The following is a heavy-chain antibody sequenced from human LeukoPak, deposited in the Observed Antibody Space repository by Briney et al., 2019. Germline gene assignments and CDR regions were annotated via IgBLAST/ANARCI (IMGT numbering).Heavy chain of an antibody. V-gene: IGHV3-21*01. Sequence: GGSLRLSCAASGFTFSSYSMNWVRQAPGKGLEWVSSISSSSSYIYYADSVKGRFTISRDNAKNSLYLQMNSLRAEDTAVYYCARDPSIASADPYWGQGTLVTVSS. CDR3: ARDPSIASADPY. J-gene: IGHJ4*02. CDR2: ISSSSSYI. D-gene: IGHD6-13*01. CDR1: GFTFSSYS.